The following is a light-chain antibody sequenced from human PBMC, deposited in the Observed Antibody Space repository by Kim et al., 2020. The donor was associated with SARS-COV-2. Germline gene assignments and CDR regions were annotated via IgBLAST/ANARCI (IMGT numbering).Light chain of an antibody. J-gene: IGKJ1*01. V-gene: IGKV3-20*01. CDR3: HQYGASPPWT. Sequence: PGERATRSCRASERVSGNHLGWFQQKPGQPPRLLIYAASIRATGIPDRFSGSVSGTDFSLTISRLEREDFAVYYCHQYGASPPWTFCLGTKVDIK. CDR1: ERVSGNH. CDR2: AAS.